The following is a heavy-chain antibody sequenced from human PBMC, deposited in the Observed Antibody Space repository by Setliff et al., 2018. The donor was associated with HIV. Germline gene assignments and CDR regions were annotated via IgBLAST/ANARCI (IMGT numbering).Heavy chain of an antibody. D-gene: IGHD2-15*01. V-gene: IGHV3-48*01. J-gene: IGHJ4*02. CDR2: ISPSSTII. CDR3: ARDFCGSSCSSGYGYFDH. Sequence: RGSLRLSCGASGFSFSSYSMNWVRQAPGKGLEWVSYISPSSTIIYYPDSVKGRFTTSRDNARNSLYLEMNSLRADDTAVYYCARDFCGSSCSSGYGYFDHWGQGTLVTVSS. CDR1: GFSFSSYS.